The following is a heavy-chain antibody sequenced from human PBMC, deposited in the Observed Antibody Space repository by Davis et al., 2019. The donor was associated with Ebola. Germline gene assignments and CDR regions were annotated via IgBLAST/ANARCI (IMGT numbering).Heavy chain of an antibody. V-gene: IGHV3-13*01. CDR3: ARAGFGSTWFDC. D-gene: IGHD6-13*01. CDR2: IGAAGDT. CDR1: GFTFRSYD. Sequence: PGASLRLSCAASGFTFRSYDMHWVRQATGKGLEWVSAIGAAGDTYYPVSVKGRFTISRENAKNSLYLQMNSLRAEDTAVYYCARAGFGSTWFDCWGQGILVTVSS. J-gene: IGHJ5*01.